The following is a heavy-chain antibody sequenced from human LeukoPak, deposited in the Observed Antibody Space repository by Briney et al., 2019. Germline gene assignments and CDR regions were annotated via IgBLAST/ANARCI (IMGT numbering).Heavy chain of an antibody. J-gene: IGHJ4*02. CDR1: GFSFSSFW. V-gene: IGHV3-7*05. Sequence: PGGSLRLSCAASGFSFSSFWMSWVRQAPGKGLEWVANINQDASESNFLDAVKGRFTISRDNARNSLFLQMNSLRGEDTALYYCARGGTITTPDFDNWGQGTLVTVSS. CDR3: ARGGTITTPDFDN. D-gene: IGHD4-11*01. CDR2: INQDASES.